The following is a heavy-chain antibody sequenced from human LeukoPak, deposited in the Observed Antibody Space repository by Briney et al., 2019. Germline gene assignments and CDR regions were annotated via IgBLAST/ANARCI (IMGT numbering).Heavy chain of an antibody. CDR1: RFTFSSYW. J-gene: IGHJ6*03. CDR2: IKQNGSEK. CDR3: ARSGDTVTTRYYYMDV. D-gene: IGHD4-17*01. Sequence: PGGSLRLSCAASRFTFSSYWMSWVRQAPGKGLEWVANIKQNGSEKYYVDSVKGRFTISRDSAKNSLYLQMNSLRVEDTAVYYCARSGDTVTTRYYYMDVWGKGTTVTVSS. V-gene: IGHV3-7*01.